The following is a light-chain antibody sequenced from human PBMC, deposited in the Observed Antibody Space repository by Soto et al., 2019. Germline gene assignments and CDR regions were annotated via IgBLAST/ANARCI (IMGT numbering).Light chain of an antibody. V-gene: IGKV1-5*01. J-gene: IGKJ1*01. Sequence: DIQMTQSPSTLSASVGDRVTITCLASQSISSWLAWYQQKPGKAPKLLIYDASSLESGVPSRFSGSGSGTEFTLTISSLQPDDFATYYCQQYNSYSWPFGQGTKV. CDR2: DAS. CDR1: QSISSW. CDR3: QQYNSYSWP.